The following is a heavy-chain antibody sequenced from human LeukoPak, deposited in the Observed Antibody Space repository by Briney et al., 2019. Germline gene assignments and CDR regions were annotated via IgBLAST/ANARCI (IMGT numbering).Heavy chain of an antibody. D-gene: IGHD3-3*01. CDR2: ISGGGDST. J-gene: IGHJ4*02. CDR3: ARENTYYDFWSGYYDQNYFDY. V-gene: IGHV3-23*01. Sequence: GGSLRLSCAVSGFTFSNYAMSWVRQAPGKGLELVSAISGGGDSTFYADSVKGRFTISRDNAKNTLYLQMNSLRVEDTAVYYCARENTYYDFWSGYYDQNYFDYWGQGTLVTVSS. CDR1: GFTFSNYA.